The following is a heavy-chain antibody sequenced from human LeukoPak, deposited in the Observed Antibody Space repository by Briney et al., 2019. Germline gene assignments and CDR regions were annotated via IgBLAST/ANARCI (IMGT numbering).Heavy chain of an antibody. J-gene: IGHJ4*02. CDR2: FHYSGSA. D-gene: IGHD6-6*01. CDR1: GDSISSYY. Sequence: SETLSLTCTDSGDSISSYYWSWIRQPPGKGLEWIAYFHYSGSATYNPSLKSRVTISMDTSKNQFSLKLSSVSPADTAVYYCARVDPDSSSTLEVFDYWGQGTLVTVSS. V-gene: IGHV4-59*01. CDR3: ARVDPDSSSTLEVFDY.